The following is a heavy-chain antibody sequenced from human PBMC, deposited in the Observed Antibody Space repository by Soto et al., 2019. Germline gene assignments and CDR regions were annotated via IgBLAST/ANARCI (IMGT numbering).Heavy chain of an antibody. CDR3: ARARRGGVGYCSGGSCRGPYYFDY. J-gene: IGHJ4*02. Sequence: GSLRLSCAASGFTFSSYSMNWVRQAPGKGLEWVSSISSGSSYKYYADSVTGRITIFRENAKNSLYLQMNSLRAEDTAVYYCARARRGGVGYCSGGSCRGPYYFDYWGQGTLVTVSS. V-gene: IGHV3-21*01. CDR1: GFTFSSYS. D-gene: IGHD2-15*01. CDR2: ISSGSSYK.